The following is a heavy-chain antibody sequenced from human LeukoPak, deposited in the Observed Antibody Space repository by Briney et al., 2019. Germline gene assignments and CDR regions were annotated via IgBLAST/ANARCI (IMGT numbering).Heavy chain of an antibody. J-gene: IGHJ4*02. CDR1: GFTFSSYG. V-gene: IGHV3-33*08. Sequence: HPGGSLRLSCAASGFTFSSYGMHWVRQAPGKGLEWVAIIYYDGSSKYYADSVKGRFTISRDNSKNTLYLQMNSLTAEDTALYYCASGRRAATGAGYYFDYWGQGTLVTVSS. D-gene: IGHD6-13*01. CDR3: ASGRRAATGAGYYFDY. CDR2: IYYDGSSK.